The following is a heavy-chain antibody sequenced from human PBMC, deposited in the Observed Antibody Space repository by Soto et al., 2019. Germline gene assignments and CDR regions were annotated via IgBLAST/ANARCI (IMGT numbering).Heavy chain of an antibody. V-gene: IGHV2-70*01. Sequence: SGPTLLNPTQTLTLSGTFSGFSLTSPGMCVSWIRQSPGQALEWLALIERDDDDKYYRTSLKTRLTISKDTSKNQVVLTMTNMDPVETATYYCARIRRVAGTYNWFYPWGQGTLVTVSS. J-gene: IGHJ5*02. CDR2: IERDDDDK. CDR1: GFSLTSPGMC. D-gene: IGHD6-19*01. CDR3: ARIRRVAGTYNWFYP.